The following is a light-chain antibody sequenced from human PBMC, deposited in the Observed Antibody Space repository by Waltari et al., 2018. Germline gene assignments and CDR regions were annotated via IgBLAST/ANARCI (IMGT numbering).Light chain of an antibody. V-gene: IGKV1-5*03. CDR3: QQAESDPWT. J-gene: IGKJ1*01. CDR1: QRITDW. CDR2: TAS. Sequence: DIHVTPSPSTLSSSVGGRVTITCRASQRITDWLAWYQQKAGRAPNLLIYTASIVESGVQTRCSGSGSATESPITSTSLQQDDFANYYRQQAESDPWTFGPGTKVEIK.